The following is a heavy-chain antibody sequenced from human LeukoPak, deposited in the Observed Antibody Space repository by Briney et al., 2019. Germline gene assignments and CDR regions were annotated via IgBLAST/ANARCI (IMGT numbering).Heavy chain of an antibody. CDR2: IYYDGST. Sequence: PSETLSLTCNVSGDSDDSIKSSSYYWAWIRLPPGKGLEWVGSIYYDGSTYYNPSLRGRVTISVDTSKSQFSVKLNSVTAADTAMYYCGRRGHLHRPFWGQGTLVTVSS. CDR3: GRRGHLHRPF. CDR1: GDSDDSIKSSSYY. V-gene: IGHV4-39*01. J-gene: IGHJ4*02. D-gene: IGHD3/OR15-3a*01.